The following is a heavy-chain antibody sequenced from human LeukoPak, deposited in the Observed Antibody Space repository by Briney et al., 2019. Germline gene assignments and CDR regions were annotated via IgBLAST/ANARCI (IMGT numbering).Heavy chain of an antibody. CDR1: GFTVSRNY. CDR2: IYSGGTT. Sequence: GGSLRLSCAASGFTVSRNYMSWVRQAPGKGLEWVSVIYSGGTTYYADSVKGRFTISRDNSKNTLYLQMNSLRAEDTAVYYCAELGITMIGGVWGKGTTVTISS. J-gene: IGHJ6*04. D-gene: IGHD3-10*02. V-gene: IGHV3-53*01. CDR3: AELGITMIGGV.